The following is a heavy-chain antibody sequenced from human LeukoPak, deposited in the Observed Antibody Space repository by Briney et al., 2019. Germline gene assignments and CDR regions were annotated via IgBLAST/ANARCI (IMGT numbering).Heavy chain of an antibody. J-gene: IGHJ6*02. CDR2: ISAYNGNT. V-gene: IGHV1-18*01. CDR3: ARASAPRVRYYYYYGMDV. CDR1: GYTFTSYG. Sequence: ASVKVSCTASGYTFTSYGISWVRQAPGQGLEWMGWISAYNGNTNNAQKLQGRVTITTDTSTSTAYMELRSLRSDDTAVYYCARASAPRVRYYYYYGMDVWGQGTTVTVSS. D-gene: IGHD1-26*01.